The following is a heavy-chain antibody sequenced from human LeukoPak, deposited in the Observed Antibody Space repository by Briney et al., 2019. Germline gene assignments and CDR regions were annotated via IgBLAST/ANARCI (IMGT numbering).Heavy chain of an antibody. CDR3: ARGSSGYDQDWFDP. Sequence: ASVKVSCKASGYTFTSYAMNWVRQAPGQGLEWMGWINTNTGNPTYAQGFTGRFVFSLDTSVSTAYLQISSLKAEDTAVYYCARGSSGYDQDWFDPWGQGTLVTVSS. D-gene: IGHD5-12*01. V-gene: IGHV7-4-1*02. CDR2: INTNTGNP. J-gene: IGHJ5*02. CDR1: GYTFTSYA.